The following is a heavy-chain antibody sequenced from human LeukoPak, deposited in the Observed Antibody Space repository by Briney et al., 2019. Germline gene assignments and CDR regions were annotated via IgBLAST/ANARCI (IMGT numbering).Heavy chain of an antibody. J-gene: IGHJ4*02. CDR1: GYTFTDHY. Sequence: GASVKVSCKASGYTFTDHYMHWVPQAPGLGLEWRGWINPKSGATHYAQSFQGRATMTRETSISTAYMELSWLTSDDTAIYSCARGDILTGPRRGTTFDYWGQGTLVTVSS. CDR3: ARGDILTGPRRGTTFDY. D-gene: IGHD3-9*01. V-gene: IGHV1-2*02. CDR2: INPKSGAT.